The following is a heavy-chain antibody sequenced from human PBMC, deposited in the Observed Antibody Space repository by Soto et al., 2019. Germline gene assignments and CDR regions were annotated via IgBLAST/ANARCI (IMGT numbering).Heavy chain of an antibody. V-gene: IGHV3-30*18. Sequence: ESGGGVVQPGKSLRLSCAGSGFTFSSYGMDWVRQAPGKGLEWVAVISYDGSNKYYADSVKGRFTISRDNSKNTLYLQRSSLRAYDTAVYYCAKDRMGAGVRGYFDYWGQGTLVTVSS. CDR2: ISYDGSNK. D-gene: IGHD3-10*01. CDR1: GFTFSSYG. J-gene: IGHJ4*02. CDR3: AKDRMGAGVRGYFDY.